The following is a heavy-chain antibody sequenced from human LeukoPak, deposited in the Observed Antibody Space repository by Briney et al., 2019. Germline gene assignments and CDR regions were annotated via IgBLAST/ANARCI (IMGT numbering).Heavy chain of an antibody. V-gene: IGHV3-66*01. D-gene: IGHD4-17*01. Sequence: GGSLRLSCAASGFTVSSNYMSWVRQAPGKGLEGVSVIYSGGSTYYADSVKGRFTISRDNSKNTLYLQMNSLRAEDTAVYYCARDHYGDYVGAFDIWGQGTMVTVSS. CDR2: IYSGGST. CDR3: ARDHYGDYVGAFDI. J-gene: IGHJ3*02. CDR1: GFTVSSNY.